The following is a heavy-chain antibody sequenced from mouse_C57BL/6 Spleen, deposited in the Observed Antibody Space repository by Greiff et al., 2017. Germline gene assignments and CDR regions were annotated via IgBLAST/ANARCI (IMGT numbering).Heavy chain of an antibody. Sequence: VQLQQSGAELVKPGASVKLSCIASGFNFTDYYMHWVKQRTEQGLEWIGRIDPGDGETKYAPKFQGKATITADTSSNTAYLQLSSLTSEDAAVSYCAGSEISTVVADWYFDVWGTGTTVTVSS. V-gene: IGHV14-2*01. CDR2: IDPGDGET. J-gene: IGHJ1*03. CDR1: GFNFTDYY. CDR3: AGSEISTVVADWYFDV. D-gene: IGHD1-1*01.